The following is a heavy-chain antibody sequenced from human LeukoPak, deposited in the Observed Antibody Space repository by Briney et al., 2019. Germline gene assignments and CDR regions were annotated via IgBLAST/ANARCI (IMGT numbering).Heavy chain of an antibody. CDR2: INAGNGNT. V-gene: IGHV1-3*01. Sequence: ASVKVSCKASGYTFTSYAMHWVRQAPGQRLEWMGWINAGNGNTKYSQKFQGRVTITRDTSASTAYMELSSLRSEDTAVYYCARGSSGSFLYYFDYWGQGTLVTVSS. J-gene: IGHJ4*02. CDR1: GYTFTSYA. CDR3: ARGSSGSFLYYFDY. D-gene: IGHD1-26*01.